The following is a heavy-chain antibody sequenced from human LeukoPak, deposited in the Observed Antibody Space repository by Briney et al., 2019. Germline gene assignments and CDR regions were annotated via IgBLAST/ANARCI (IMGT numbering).Heavy chain of an antibody. V-gene: IGHV4-34*01. CDR3: ARRFGRYCSSTSCPPRYGMDV. CDR2: INHSGST. D-gene: IGHD2-2*01. CDR1: GGSITIDY. J-gene: IGHJ6*02. Sequence: SETLSLTCTVSGGSITIDYFNWIRQPPGKGLEWIGEINHSGSTNYNPSLKSRVTISVDTSKNQFSLKLSSVTAADTAVYYCARRFGRYCSSTSCPPRYGMDVWGQGTTVTVSS.